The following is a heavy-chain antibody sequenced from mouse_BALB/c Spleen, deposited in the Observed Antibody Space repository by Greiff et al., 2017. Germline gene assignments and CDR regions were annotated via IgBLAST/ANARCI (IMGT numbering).Heavy chain of an antibody. D-gene: IGHD1-1*01. CDR1: GFTFSSYY. CDR3: ARRPPYGSSPYWYFDV. CDR2: INSNGGST. Sequence: EVKLMESGGGLVKLGGSLKLSCAASGFTFSSYYMSWVRQTPEKRLELVAAINSNGGSTYYPDTVKGRFTISRNNAKNTLYLQMSSLKSEDTALYYCARRPPYGSSPYWYFDVWGAGTTVTVSS. J-gene: IGHJ1*01. V-gene: IGHV5-6-2*01.